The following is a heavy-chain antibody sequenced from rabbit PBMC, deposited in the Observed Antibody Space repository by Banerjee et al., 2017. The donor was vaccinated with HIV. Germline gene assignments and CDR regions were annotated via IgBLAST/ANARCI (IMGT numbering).Heavy chain of an antibody. CDR1: GFSFSSSYY. D-gene: IGHD1-1*01. J-gene: IGHJ4*01. CDR2: IYTGDGST. Sequence: EESGGDLVKPGASLTLTCTASGFSFSSSYYMCWVRQAPGKRPEWIGCIYTGDGSTYYASWVNGRFSISRSTSLNTVTLQMTSLTAADTATYFCERDRAPYAGGTGYYRGDLWGQGTLVTVS. V-gene: IGHV1S47*01. CDR3: ERDRAPYAGGTGYYRGDL.